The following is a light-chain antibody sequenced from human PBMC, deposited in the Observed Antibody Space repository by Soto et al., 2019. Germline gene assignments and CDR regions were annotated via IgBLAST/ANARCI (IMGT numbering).Light chain of an antibody. J-gene: IGKJ4*01. CDR2: ATS. V-gene: IGKV1-39*01. CDR1: QNIKSF. CDR3: QQTYVAPVT. Sequence: DIQMTQSPSSLSASVGERVTITCRASQNIKSFLNWYQQKPGKAPKLLIYATSSVQSGVPARFSGGRSGTDFSLSISSLQPEDFATHYCQQTYVAPVTFGGGTKVEI.